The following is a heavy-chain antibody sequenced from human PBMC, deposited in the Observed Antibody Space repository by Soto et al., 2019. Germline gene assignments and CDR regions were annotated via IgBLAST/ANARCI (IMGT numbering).Heavy chain of an antibody. CDR2: TYYRSKWSN. CDR1: GDSVSRGSAA. V-gene: IGHV6-1*01. J-gene: IGHJ4*02. Sequence: PSQTLSLTCAISGDSVSRGSAAWNWIRQSPSRGLEWLGRTYYRSKWSNEYAVSVRSRITITADTSKNQFSLQLKSVTPEDTAVYYCARDGPTTHYYLDHWGQGTPVTVSS. CDR3: ARDGPTTHYYLDH.